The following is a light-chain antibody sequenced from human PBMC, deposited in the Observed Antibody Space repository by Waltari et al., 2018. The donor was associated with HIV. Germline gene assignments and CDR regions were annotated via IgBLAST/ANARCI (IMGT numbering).Light chain of an antibody. CDR3: VTWDTRLRAVV. Sequence: QSVLTQPPSVSAAPGPQVTIACSGSNSNIGHPYPPWYQQLPGTAPKLLIYDSDKRPSGIPDRFSGSKSGTSATLGITGLQTGDGANYYCVTWDTRLRAVVFGGGTKLTVL. CDR2: DSD. CDR1: NSNIGHPY. J-gene: IGLJ3*02. V-gene: IGLV1-51*01.